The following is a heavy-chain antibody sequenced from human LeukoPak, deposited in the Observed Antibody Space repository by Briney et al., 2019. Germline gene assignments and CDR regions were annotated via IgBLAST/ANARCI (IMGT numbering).Heavy chain of an antibody. CDR3: ARSAKYYDILTGYSDYFDY. CDR2: IYYSGST. D-gene: IGHD3-9*01. J-gene: IGHJ4*02. Sequence: SETLSLTCTVSGDSISHYYWTWVRQPPGKGLEWIGYIYYSGSTNYNPSLKSRVTISVDTSKNQFSLKLSSVTAADTAVYYCARSAKYYDILTGYSDYFDYWGQGTLVTVSS. V-gene: IGHV4-59*01. CDR1: GDSISHYY.